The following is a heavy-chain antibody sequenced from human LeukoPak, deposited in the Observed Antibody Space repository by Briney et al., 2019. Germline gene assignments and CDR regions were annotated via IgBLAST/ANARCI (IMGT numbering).Heavy chain of an antibody. J-gene: IGHJ4*02. Sequence: SVKVSCKASGGTFSSYAISWVRQAPGQGLEWMGRIIPILSIANYAQKFQGRVTITADKSTSTAYMELSSLRSEDTAVYYCARDINGSPFDYWGQGTLVTVSS. CDR1: GGTFSSYA. V-gene: IGHV1-69*04. CDR2: IIPILSIA. CDR3: ARDINGSPFDY. D-gene: IGHD2-2*03.